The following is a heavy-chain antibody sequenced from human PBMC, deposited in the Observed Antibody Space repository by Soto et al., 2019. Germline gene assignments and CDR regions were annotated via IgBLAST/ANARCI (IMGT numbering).Heavy chain of an antibody. J-gene: IGHJ3*02. CDR3: ARELYDYVWGSYRYYAFDI. CDR1: GGSVSSGSYY. Sequence: SETLSLTCTVSGGSVSSGSYYWSWIRQPPGKGLEWIGYIYYSGSTNYNPSLKSRVTTSVDTSKNQFSLKLSSVTAADTAVYYCARELYDYVWGSYRYYAFDIWGQGTMVTVSS. D-gene: IGHD3-16*02. V-gene: IGHV4-61*01. CDR2: IYYSGST.